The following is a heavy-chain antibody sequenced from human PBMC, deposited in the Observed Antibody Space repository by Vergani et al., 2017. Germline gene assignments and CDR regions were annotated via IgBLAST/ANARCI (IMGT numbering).Heavy chain of an antibody. J-gene: IGHJ5*02. CDR3: ARSIGYCAGATCRAYYFDH. CDR2: LNPTTGHT. D-gene: IGHD2-21*01. CDR1: GYIFNSYY. Sequence: QVQLVQSGAAVKKPGASVKLSCKSSGYIFNSYYIHWVRQAPGQAFEWMGILNPTTGHTTSAQKFMGRVDMTRDPSTDTSTRTVQMTLSSLRSEDTAVYYCARSIGYCAGATCRAYYFDHWGQGTRVTVSS. V-gene: IGHV1-46*02.